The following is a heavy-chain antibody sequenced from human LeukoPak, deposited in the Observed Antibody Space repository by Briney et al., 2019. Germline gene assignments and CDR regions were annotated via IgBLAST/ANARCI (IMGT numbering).Heavy chain of an antibody. CDR3: ALALEWFGELISDY. V-gene: IGHV4-34*01. CDR2: IYSGGSA. Sequence: SETLSLTCAVYSGSFNDYCWIWLRQPPRRGLEWIGEIYSGGSANYDPSLKGRLAISVDTSKNKFSLKLSSVTAADTAVYYCALALEWFGELISDYGGQGTLVAVPS. J-gene: IGHJ4*02. CDR1: SGSFNDYC. D-gene: IGHD3-10*01.